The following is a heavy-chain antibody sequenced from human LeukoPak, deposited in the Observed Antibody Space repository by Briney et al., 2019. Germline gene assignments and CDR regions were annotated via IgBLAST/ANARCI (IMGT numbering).Heavy chain of an antibody. D-gene: IGHD4-17*01. J-gene: IGHJ4*02. Sequence: PGGSLRLSCAASGFTFSDYYMSWIRQAPGKGLEWVSYISSSSTYTNYADSVKGRFTISRDNAKNSLYLQMNSPRAEDTAVYYCAIYRSYGDRDYWGQGTLVTVSS. CDR3: AIYRSYGDRDY. V-gene: IGHV3-11*06. CDR1: GFTFSDYY. CDR2: ISSSSTYT.